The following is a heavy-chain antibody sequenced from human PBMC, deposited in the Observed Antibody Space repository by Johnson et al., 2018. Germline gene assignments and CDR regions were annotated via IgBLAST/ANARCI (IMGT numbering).Heavy chain of an antibody. CDR3: AKDLDGDYPLDAFDI. J-gene: IGHJ3*02. CDR2: ISWNSGSI. D-gene: IGHD4-17*01. Sequence: VQLVESGGGLVKXGGSLRLSCAASGFTFDDYAMHWVRQAPGKGLEWVSGISWNSGSIGYADSVKGRFTISRDNAKNSLYLQMNSLRAEDTALYYCAKDLDGDYPLDAFDIWGQGTMVTVSS. V-gene: IGHV3-9*01. CDR1: GFTFDDYA.